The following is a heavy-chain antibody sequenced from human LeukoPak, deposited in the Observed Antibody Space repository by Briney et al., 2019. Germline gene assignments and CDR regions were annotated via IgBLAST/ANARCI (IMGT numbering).Heavy chain of an antibody. Sequence: PSQTLSLTCAVSGGSISSGGYSWSWIRQPPGKGLEWIGYIYYSGSTYYNPSLKSRVTISVDTSKNQFSLKLSSVTAADTAVYYCARRVVATITVYYYYYMDVWGKGTTVTVSS. V-gene: IGHV4-30-4*07. D-gene: IGHD5-12*01. CDR3: ARRVVATITVYYYYYMDV. J-gene: IGHJ6*03. CDR2: IYYSGST. CDR1: GGSISSGGYS.